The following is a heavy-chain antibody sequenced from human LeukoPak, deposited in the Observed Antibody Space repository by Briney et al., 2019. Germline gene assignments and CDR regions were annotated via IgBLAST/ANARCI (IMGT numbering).Heavy chain of an antibody. CDR1: GFSFSDYD. CDR2: VRYDGTNT. J-gene: IGHJ6*03. V-gene: IGHV3-30*02. Sequence: PGGSLRLSCAASGFSFSDYDMHWVRQAPGKGLEWVTFVRYDGTNTYADSVKGRFTISRDNSKNTVYLQMNSLRAEDTAVYYCARDRRYMDVWGKGTTVTVSS. CDR3: ARDRRYMDV.